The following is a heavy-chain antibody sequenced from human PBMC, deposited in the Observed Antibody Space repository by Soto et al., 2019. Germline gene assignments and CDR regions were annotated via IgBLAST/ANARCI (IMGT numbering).Heavy chain of an antibody. V-gene: IGHV3-33*01. D-gene: IGHD2-21*01. Sequence: GGSLRLSCAASGFTFSSYGMHWVRQAPGKGLEWVAVIWYDGSNKYYADSVKGRFTISRDNSKNTLYLQMNSLRAEDTAVYYCATAGDWDYYYYYMDVWGKGTTVTVSS. CDR2: IWYDGSNK. J-gene: IGHJ6*03. CDR3: ATAGDWDYYYYYMDV. CDR1: GFTFSSYG.